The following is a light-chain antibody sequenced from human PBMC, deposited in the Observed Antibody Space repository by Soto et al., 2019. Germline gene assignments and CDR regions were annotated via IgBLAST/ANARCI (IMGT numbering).Light chain of an antibody. Sequence: DIVMTQSPDSLAVSLGERATINCKSSQSVLYSSNNKNYLAWYQQKPGQPPKLLIYWASTRESGVPDRFSGSGSGTDFTLTISSLXXXXXXXYYCQQYYSTGFTFGPGTKVDXK. CDR3: QQYYSTGFT. J-gene: IGKJ3*01. CDR1: QSVLYSSNNKNY. CDR2: WAS. V-gene: IGKV4-1*01.